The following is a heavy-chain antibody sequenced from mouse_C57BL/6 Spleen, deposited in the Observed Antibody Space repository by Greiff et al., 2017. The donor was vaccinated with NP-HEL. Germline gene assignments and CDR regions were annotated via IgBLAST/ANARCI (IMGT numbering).Heavy chain of an antibody. CDR3: ARWGNSYYFDY. CDR1: GYTFTSYW. V-gene: IGHV1-50*01. CDR2: IDPSDSYT. J-gene: IGHJ2*01. Sequence: VQLQQPGAELVKPGASVKLSCKASGYTFTSYWMQWVKQRPGQGLEWIGEIDPSDSYTNYNQKFKGKATLTVDTSSSTAYMQLSSLTSEDSAVYYCARWGNSYYFDYWGQGTTLTVSS.